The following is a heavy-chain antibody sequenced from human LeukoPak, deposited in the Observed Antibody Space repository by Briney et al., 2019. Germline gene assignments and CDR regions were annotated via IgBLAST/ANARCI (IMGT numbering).Heavy chain of an antibody. D-gene: IGHD6-13*01. J-gene: IGHJ6*02. CDR3: AREGSSSWFYYYGMDV. V-gene: IGHV3-33*01. CDR2: IWYDGSNK. CDR1: GFTFSSYG. Sequence: GRSLRLSCAASGFTFSSYGMHWVRQAPGKGLEWVAVIWYDGSNKYYADSVKGRFTISRDNSKNTLYLQMNSLRAEDTAVYYCAREGSSSWFYYYGMDVWGQGTTVTVSS.